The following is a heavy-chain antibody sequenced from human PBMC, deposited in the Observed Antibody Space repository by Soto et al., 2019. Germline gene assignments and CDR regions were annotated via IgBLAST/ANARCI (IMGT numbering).Heavy chain of an antibody. Sequence: GGSLRLSCEASGFTFSTYEMNWVRQAPGKGLEWVSYISSRGDIMLYADSVKGRLIISRDNAKDALYLQMNSLRAEDTAVYYCARDKERNYGIWNYYHGMDVWGQGTTVTVSS. CDR3: ARDKERNYGIWNYYHGMDV. J-gene: IGHJ6*02. CDR2: ISSRGDIM. CDR1: GFTFSTYE. V-gene: IGHV3-48*03. D-gene: IGHD1-7*01.